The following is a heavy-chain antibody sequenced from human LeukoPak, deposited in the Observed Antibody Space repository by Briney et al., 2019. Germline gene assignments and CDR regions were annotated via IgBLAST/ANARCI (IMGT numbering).Heavy chain of an antibody. CDR1: GFTFSDYA. V-gene: IGHV3-30-3*01. D-gene: IGHD2-2*01. CDR3: AKGGVCSSTSCYWGHYYYYYMDV. J-gene: IGHJ6*03. CDR2: ISYDGSNK. Sequence: GGSLRLSCAASGFTFSDYAMHWVRLAPGKGLEWVAVISYDGSNKYYADSVKGRFTISRDNSKNTLYLQMNSLRAEDTAVYYCAKGGVCSSTSCYWGHYYYYYMDVWGKGTTVTVSS.